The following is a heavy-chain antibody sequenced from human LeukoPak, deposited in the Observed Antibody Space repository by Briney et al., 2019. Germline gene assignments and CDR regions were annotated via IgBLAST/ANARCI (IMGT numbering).Heavy chain of an antibody. J-gene: IGHJ4*02. D-gene: IGHD4-23*01. V-gene: IGHV1-46*01. Sequence: ASVKVSCKASGYTFTSYCMHWVRQAPGQGLEWMGIIHPSGGSTSYAQKFQGRVTMTRDTSTSTVYMDLSSLRSEDTAVYYCARDPGYGGNSGGVDYWGQGTLVTVSS. CDR2: IHPSGGST. CDR3: ARDPGYGGNSGGVDY. CDR1: GYTFTSYC.